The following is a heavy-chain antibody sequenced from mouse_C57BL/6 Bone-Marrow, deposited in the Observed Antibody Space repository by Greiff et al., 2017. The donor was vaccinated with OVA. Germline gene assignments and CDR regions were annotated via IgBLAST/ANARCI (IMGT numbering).Heavy chain of an antibody. CDR2: IDPADSYT. CDR1: GYTFTSYW. J-gene: IGHJ3*01. Sequence: QVQLQQPGAELVMPGASVKLSCKASGYTFTSYWMHWVKQRPGQGLEWSGEIDPADSYTNYNQKFKGKVTLTVDKSSSTAYMQLSSLTSEDSAVYYCARSPHGGFAYWGQGTLVTVSA. D-gene: IGHD6-1*01. CDR3: ARSPHGGFAY. V-gene: IGHV1-69*01.